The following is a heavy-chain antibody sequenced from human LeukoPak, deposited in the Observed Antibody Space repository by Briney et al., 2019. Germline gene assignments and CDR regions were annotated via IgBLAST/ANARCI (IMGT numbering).Heavy chain of an antibody. CDR3: AKARYGDYVVPFDY. J-gene: IGHJ4*02. Sequence: GGSLRLSCAASGFTFSNYGMNWVRQAPGKGLEWVANIKQDGSEKYYVDSVKGRFTISRDNSKNTLYLQMNSLRAEDTAVYYCAKARYGDYVVPFDYWGQGTLVTVSS. V-gene: IGHV3-7*01. CDR2: IKQDGSEK. D-gene: IGHD4-17*01. CDR1: GFTFSNYG.